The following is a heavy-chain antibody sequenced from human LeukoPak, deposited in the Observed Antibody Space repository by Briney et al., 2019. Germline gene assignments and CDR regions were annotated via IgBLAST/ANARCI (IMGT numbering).Heavy chain of an antibody. J-gene: IGHJ4*02. CDR1: GGSFSGYY. V-gene: IGHV4-34*01. D-gene: IGHD3-22*01. CDR3: ASTNPTYYYDSSGYAEI. CDR2: INHSGST. Sequence: SETLSLTCAVYGGSFSGYYWSWIRQPPGKGLEWIGEINHSGSTNYNPSLKSRVTISVDTSKNQFSPKLSSVTAADTAVYYCASTNPTYYYDSSGYAEIWGQGTLVTVSS.